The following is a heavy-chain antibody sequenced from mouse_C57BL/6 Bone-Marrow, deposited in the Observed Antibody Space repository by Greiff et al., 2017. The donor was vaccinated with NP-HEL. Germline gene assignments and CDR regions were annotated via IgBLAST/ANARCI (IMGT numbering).Heavy chain of an antibody. Sequence: QVQLQQPGAELVMPGASVKLSCKASGYTFTSYWMHWVKQRPGQGLEWIGEIDPSDSYTNYNQKFKGKSTLTVDKSSSTAYMQLSILTSEDSAVYYCARDPTYPYYYAMDYWGQGTSVTVSS. D-gene: IGHD5-5*01. CDR3: ARDPTYPYYYAMDY. CDR2: IDPSDSYT. J-gene: IGHJ4*01. V-gene: IGHV1-69*01. CDR1: GYTFTSYW.